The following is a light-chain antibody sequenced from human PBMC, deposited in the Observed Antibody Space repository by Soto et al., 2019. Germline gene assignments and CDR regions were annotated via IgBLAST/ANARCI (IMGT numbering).Light chain of an antibody. V-gene: IGLV1-51*01. CDR3: GTCDSSLSGGV. CDR2: DNN. CDR1: SSNIGNNY. J-gene: IGLJ3*02. Sequence: QYVLPQPPSVSSAPGQKVTISCSGSSSNIGNNYVSWYQQLPGTAPKVLIYDNNKRPSGIPDRFSGSKSGTSATLGITGLQTGDEADYYCGTCDSSLSGGVFGGGTKLNVL.